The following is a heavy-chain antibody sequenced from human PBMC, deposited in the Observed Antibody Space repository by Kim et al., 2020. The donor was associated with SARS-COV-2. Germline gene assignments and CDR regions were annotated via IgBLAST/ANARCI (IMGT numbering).Heavy chain of an antibody. V-gene: IGHV3-30-3*01. J-gene: IGHJ6*02. CDR1: GFTFSSCA. Sequence: GGSLRLSCAASGFTFSSCAMHWVRQAPGKGLEWVAVISYDGSNKDHADSVTGRFTISRDNSKNTLYLQMHSLRAEDTAMYYCARDPSSRPRVVTYSYYGMDVWGQGTTVTVSS. CDR3: ARDPSSRPRVVTYSYYGMDV. D-gene: IGHD3-10*01. CDR2: ISYDGSNK.